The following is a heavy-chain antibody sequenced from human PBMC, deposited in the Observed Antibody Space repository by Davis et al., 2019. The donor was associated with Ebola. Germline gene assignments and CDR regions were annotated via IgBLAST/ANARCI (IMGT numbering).Heavy chain of an antibody. CDR1: GFTLSSYS. CDR2: ISSSSSTI. J-gene: IGHJ4*02. CDR3: ARVSDSSGYSGLDY. V-gene: IGHV3-48*04. D-gene: IGHD3-22*01. Sequence: GESLKISCAASGFTLSSYSMNWVRQAPGKGLEWVSYISSSSSTIYYADSVKGRFTISRDNAKNALYLQMNSLRAEDTAVYYCARVSDSSGYSGLDYWGQGTLVTVSS.